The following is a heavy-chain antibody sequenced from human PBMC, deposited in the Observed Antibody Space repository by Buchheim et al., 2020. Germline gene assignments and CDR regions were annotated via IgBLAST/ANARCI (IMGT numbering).Heavy chain of an antibody. J-gene: IGHJ4*02. D-gene: IGHD3-16*02. V-gene: IGHV3-48*03. Sequence: EVQLVESGGGLVQPGGSLRLSCAASGFTFSSYEMNWVRQAPGKGLEWVSYISSSGSTIYYADSVKGRFTISRDNAKNSLYPQMNSLRAEDTAVYYCARVPYYDYVWGSYRTFDYWGQGTL. CDR2: ISSSGSTI. CDR1: GFTFSSYE. CDR3: ARVPYYDYVWGSYRTFDY.